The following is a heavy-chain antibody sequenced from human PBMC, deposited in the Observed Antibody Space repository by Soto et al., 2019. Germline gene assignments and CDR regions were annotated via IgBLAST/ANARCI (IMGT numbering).Heavy chain of an antibody. Sequence: GGSLRLSCAASGFPFSSYAMSWVRQAPGKGLEWVSTISGSGGSTYYADSVKGRFTISRDNSKNTLYLQMNSLRAEDTAVYYYAKGRGSYYFPYFDYWGQGALVTV. CDR3: AKGRGSYYFPYFDY. D-gene: IGHD1-26*01. J-gene: IGHJ4*02. CDR2: ISGSGGST. V-gene: IGHV3-23*01. CDR1: GFPFSSYA.